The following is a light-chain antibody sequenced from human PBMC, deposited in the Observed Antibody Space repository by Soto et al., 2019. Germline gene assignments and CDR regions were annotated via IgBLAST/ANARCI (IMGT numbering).Light chain of an antibody. Sequence: QSVLTQPPSVSAAPGQKVTISCSGTSSNIGSNYVAWYQQLPGTAPKLLIYDNDKRPSGIPDRFSGSKSGTSATLGITGLQPGDEADYYCGTWDSSLSGAVVFGEGTKLTVL. V-gene: IGLV1-51*01. CDR1: SSNIGSNY. J-gene: IGLJ2*01. CDR3: GTWDSSLSGAVV. CDR2: DND.